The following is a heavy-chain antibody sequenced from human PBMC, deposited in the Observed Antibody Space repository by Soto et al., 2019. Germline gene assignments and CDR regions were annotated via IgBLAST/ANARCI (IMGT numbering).Heavy chain of an antibody. CDR2: IYPGDSDT. D-gene: IGHD3-10*01. V-gene: IGHV5-51*01. CDR3: ARHTDGSGTSSYGMDV. J-gene: IGHJ6*02. CDR1: GQSLTSYY. Sequence: XDSLKVSWKGCGQSLTSYYIGLVRQMAWKGLEWMGIIYPGDSDTRYSPSFQGQVTISADKSISTAYLQWSSLKASDTAMYYRARHTDGSGTSSYGMDVCGRRTTVTFSS.